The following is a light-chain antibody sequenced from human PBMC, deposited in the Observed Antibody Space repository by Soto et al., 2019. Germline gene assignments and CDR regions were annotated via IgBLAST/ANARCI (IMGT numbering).Light chain of an antibody. V-gene: IGLV2-14*01. J-gene: IGLJ3*02. CDR1: SSDVGGYNY. Sequence: QSALTQPASVSGSPGQSITISCTGTSSDVGGYNYVSRYQQHPGKAPKLMIYDVSNRPSGVSNRFSGSESGHTGSLSISRVQAEAEADYYCTSYTGSGTLVVFGGG. CDR3: TSYTGSGTLVV. CDR2: DVS.